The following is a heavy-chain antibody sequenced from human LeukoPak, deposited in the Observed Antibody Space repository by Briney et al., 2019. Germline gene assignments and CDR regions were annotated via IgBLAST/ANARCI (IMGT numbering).Heavy chain of an antibody. CDR1: GFTFSSYA. Sequence: GGSLRLSCAASGFTFSSYAMSWVRQAPGKGLVWVSRIDTDGSKTAYADSVKGRFTISRDNAKNTLYLQMNSLRAEDTAVYYCTRGGTTLDYWGQGTLVTVSS. J-gene: IGHJ4*02. D-gene: IGHD1-7*01. CDR2: IDTDGSKT. V-gene: IGHV3-74*01. CDR3: TRGGTTLDY.